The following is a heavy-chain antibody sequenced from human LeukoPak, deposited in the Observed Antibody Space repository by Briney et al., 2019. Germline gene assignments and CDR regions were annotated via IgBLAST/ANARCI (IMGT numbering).Heavy chain of an antibody. Sequence: GGSLRLSCAASGFTFSSYAMHWVRQAPGKGLEWVAVISYDGSNKYYADSVKGRFTISRDNSKNTLYLQMNSLRAEDTAVYYCVRDSIGGATTLDYWGQGTLVAVSS. CDR3: VRDSIGGATTLDY. D-gene: IGHD1-26*01. V-gene: IGHV3-30*04. CDR1: GFTFSSYA. CDR2: ISYDGSNK. J-gene: IGHJ4*02.